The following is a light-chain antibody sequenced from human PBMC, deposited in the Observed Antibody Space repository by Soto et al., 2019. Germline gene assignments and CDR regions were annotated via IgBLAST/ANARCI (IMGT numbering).Light chain of an antibody. Sequence: DIQLTQSPSFLSASVGDRVNITCRASQGISNYLAWYQQKPGKAPKLLIYAASTLQRGVSSRFSGSGSGTEFTLTISSLQPEDFATYYCQQLNSYPLTFGGGTKVEIK. J-gene: IGKJ4*01. CDR3: QQLNSYPLT. V-gene: IGKV1-9*01. CDR2: AAS. CDR1: QGISNY.